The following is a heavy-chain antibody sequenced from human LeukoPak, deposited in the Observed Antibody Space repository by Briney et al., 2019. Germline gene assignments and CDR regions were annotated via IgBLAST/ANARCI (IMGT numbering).Heavy chain of an antibody. CDR3: AKRRHYYVSGDYYRDP. D-gene: IGHD3-10*01. Sequence: GGSLRLSCAASGFTFSSYAMSWVRQAPGKGLEWVSSISGSGTNTYYADSVKGRFTISRDNSRNLLFLQMSSLRVEDTAVYYCAKRRHYYVSGDYYRDPWGQGTLVTVSS. V-gene: IGHV3-23*01. CDR2: ISGSGTNT. CDR1: GFTFSSYA. J-gene: IGHJ5*02.